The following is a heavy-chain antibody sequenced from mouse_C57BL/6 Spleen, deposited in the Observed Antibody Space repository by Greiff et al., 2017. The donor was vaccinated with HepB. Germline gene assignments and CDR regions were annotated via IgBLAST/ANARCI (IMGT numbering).Heavy chain of an antibody. CDR1: GYSFTGYY. CDR2: INPSTGGT. Sequence: VQLQQSGPELVKPGASVKISCKASGYSFTGYYMNWVKQSPEKSLEWIGEINPSTGGTTYNQKFKAKATLTVDKSSSTAYMQLKSLTSEDSAVYYCARGGNSFAYWGQGTLVTDSA. J-gene: IGHJ3*01. CDR3: ARGGNSFAY. V-gene: IGHV1-42*01.